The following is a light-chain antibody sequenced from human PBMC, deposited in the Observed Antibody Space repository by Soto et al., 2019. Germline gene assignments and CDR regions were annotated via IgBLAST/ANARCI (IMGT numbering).Light chain of an antibody. Sequence: QSALTQPASVSGSPGQSITISCTGTSSDVGGYNYVSWYQQHPGKAPKIIIYEVTNRPSGVSNRFSGSKSGNTASLTISGLQAKDDADYYCSSFTSRFTFNYIFGTGTKVTVL. V-gene: IGLV2-14*01. CDR1: SSDVGGYNY. J-gene: IGLJ1*01. CDR3: SSFTSRFTFNYI. CDR2: EVT.